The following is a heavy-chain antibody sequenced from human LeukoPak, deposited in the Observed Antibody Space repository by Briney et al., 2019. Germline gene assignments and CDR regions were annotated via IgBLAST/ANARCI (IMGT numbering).Heavy chain of an antibody. V-gene: IGHV5-51*01. Sequence: KSGESLKISCKGSGYSFTSYWIGWVRQMPGKGLEWMGIIYPGDSDTRYSPSFQGQVTISADKSFSSAYLQWSSLKASDTAMYYCARLTRGYSYGYYYYMDVWGKGTTVTISS. CDR2: IYPGDSDT. CDR1: GYSFTSYW. CDR3: ARLTRGYSYGYYYYMDV. J-gene: IGHJ6*03. D-gene: IGHD5-18*01.